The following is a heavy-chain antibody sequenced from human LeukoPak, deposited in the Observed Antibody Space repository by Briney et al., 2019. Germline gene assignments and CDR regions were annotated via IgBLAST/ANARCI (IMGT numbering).Heavy chain of an antibody. V-gene: IGHV1-8*03. J-gene: IGHJ4*02. CDR2: MNPNSGNT. CDR3: ARGPRWAKTNFDY. D-gene: IGHD4-23*01. Sequence: ASVKVSCKASGYTSTSYDINWVRQATGQGLEWMGWMNPNSGNTGYAQKFQGRVTITRNTSISTAYMELSSLRSEDTAVYYCARGPRWAKTNFDYWGQGTLVTVSS. CDR1: GYTSTSYD.